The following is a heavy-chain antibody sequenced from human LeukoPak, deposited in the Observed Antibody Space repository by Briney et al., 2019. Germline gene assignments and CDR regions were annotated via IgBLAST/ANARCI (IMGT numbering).Heavy chain of an antibody. D-gene: IGHD6-13*01. V-gene: IGHV3-30*02. CDR1: GFTFSSYG. Sequence: GGSLRLSCAASGFTFSSYGMHWVRQAPGKGLEWVAFIRYDGSNKYYADSVKGRFTISRDNSKNTLYLQMNSLRAEDTAVYYCAKERNSSSWYEVLDYWGQGTLVTVTS. J-gene: IGHJ4*02. CDR2: IRYDGSNK. CDR3: AKERNSSSWYEVLDY.